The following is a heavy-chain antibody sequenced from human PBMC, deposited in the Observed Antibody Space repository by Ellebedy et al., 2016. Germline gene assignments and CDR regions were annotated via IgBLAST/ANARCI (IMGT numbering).Heavy chain of an antibody. Sequence: SETLSLXXTVSGGSISSYYWSWIRQPPGKGLEWIGYIYYSGSTNYNPSLKSRVTISVDTSKNQFSLKLSSVTAADTAVYYCARDGGWGFGELVSWYFDLWGRGTLVTVSS. D-gene: IGHD3-10*01. CDR3: ARDGGWGFGELVSWYFDL. J-gene: IGHJ2*01. CDR2: IYYSGST. CDR1: GGSISSYY. V-gene: IGHV4-59*01.